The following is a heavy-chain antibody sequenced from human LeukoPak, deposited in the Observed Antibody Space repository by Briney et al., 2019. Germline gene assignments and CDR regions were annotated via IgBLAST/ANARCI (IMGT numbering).Heavy chain of an antibody. J-gene: IGHJ4*02. V-gene: IGHV4-61*01. Sequence: SETLSLTCTVSGGSISSSSYYWSWIRQPPGKGLEWIGYIYYSGSTNYNPSLKSRVTISVDTSKNQFSLKLSSVTAADTAVYYCASGSNSGYLFDYWGQGTLVTVSS. CDR3: ASGSNSGYLFDY. D-gene: IGHD3-22*01. CDR2: IYYSGST. CDR1: GGSISSSSYY.